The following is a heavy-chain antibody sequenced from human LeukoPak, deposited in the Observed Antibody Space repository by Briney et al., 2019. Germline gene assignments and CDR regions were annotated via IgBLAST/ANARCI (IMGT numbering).Heavy chain of an antibody. CDR3: ASSGRPGYDFWSGDAFDI. Sequence: SVKVSCKASGGTFSSYAISWVRQAPGQRLEWMGRIIPILGIAIYAQKFQGRVTITADKSTSTAYMELSSLRSEDTAVYYCASSGRPGYDFWSGDAFDIWGQGTMVTVSS. D-gene: IGHD3-3*01. CDR1: GGTFSSYA. J-gene: IGHJ3*02. CDR2: IIPILGIA. V-gene: IGHV1-69*04.